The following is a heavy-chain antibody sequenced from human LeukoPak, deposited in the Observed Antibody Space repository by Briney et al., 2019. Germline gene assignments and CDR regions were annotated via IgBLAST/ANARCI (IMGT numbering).Heavy chain of an antibody. CDR1: AFTFSNYW. D-gene: IGHD3-16*02. CDR3: ARDRSFDY. CDR2: IKSDGRST. J-gene: IGHJ4*02. Sequence: SGGSLRLSCEASAFTFSNYWMHWVRQAPGKGLVWVSHIKSDGRSTTYADSVKGRFTISRDNTKSTLYLQMNSLRAEDTAVYYCARDRSFDYWGQGTLVTVSS. V-gene: IGHV3-74*01.